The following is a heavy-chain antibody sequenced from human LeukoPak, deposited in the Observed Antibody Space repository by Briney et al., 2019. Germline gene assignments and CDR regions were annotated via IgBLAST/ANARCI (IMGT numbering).Heavy chain of an antibody. CDR3: ASRATVANIYFDS. V-gene: IGHV4-38-2*02. J-gene: IGHJ4*02. CDR2: IYSTGDT. Sequence: SETLSLTCSVSGCLINSGYCWGWFRQSPGKGLEWIGSIYSTGDTYDKRSLKRRVSISVDSSKNQFSLKLRSVTAADTAVYYCASRATVANIYFDSWGQGNLVTVSS. D-gene: IGHD5-12*01. CDR1: GCLINSGYC.